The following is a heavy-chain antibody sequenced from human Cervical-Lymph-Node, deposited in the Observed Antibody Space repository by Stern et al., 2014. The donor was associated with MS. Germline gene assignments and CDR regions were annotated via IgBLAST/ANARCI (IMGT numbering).Heavy chain of an antibody. V-gene: IGHV3-11*06. CDR1: GFTFNDHY. CDR2: ISSTNTDT. J-gene: IGHJ4*02. Sequence: MQLVESGGDLVQPGGSLRLSCAASGFTFNDHYMSWIRQAPGKGLERVSYISSTNTDTSNADSVRGRFTIYRDNAQNSLYLQMNNLRAEDTAVYYCASSLDPYDSSGHFDHWGQGTLVTVSS. D-gene: IGHD3-22*01. CDR3: ASSLDPYDSSGHFDH.